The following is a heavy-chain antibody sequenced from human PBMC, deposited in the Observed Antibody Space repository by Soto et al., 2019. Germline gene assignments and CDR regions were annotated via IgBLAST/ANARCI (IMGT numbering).Heavy chain of an antibody. J-gene: IGHJ4*02. V-gene: IGHV1-18*01. CDR2: INACNGNT. CDR1: GYSFTSYG. D-gene: IGHD3-3*01. CDR3: ARDYREYLGTAFGSGFDY. Sequence: ASVKVSCKASGYSFTSYGITWVRQAPGQGLEWMGWINACNGNTKYSQKLQGRVTITRDTSASTAYMELSSLRSEDTAVYYCARDYREYLGTAFGSGFDYWGQGTLVTVSS.